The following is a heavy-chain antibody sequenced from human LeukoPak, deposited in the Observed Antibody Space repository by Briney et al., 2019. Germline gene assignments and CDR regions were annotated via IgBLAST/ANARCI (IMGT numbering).Heavy chain of an antibody. CDR3: ARDPSGSYSNWFDP. J-gene: IGHJ5*02. D-gene: IGHD1-26*01. CDR2: INRNGGTT. CDR1: AFTFDDYG. V-gene: IGHV3-20*01. Sequence: GGSLRLSGAASAFTFDDYGMRWVREAPGKRLEGVSGINRNGGTTGYSDSVKGRFTISRDNAKNSLFLQMNSLRAEDTALYHCARDPSGSYSNWFDPWGQGTLVTVSS.